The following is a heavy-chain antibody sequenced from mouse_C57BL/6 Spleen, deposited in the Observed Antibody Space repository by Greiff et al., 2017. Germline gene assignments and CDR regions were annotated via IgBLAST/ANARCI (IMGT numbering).Heavy chain of an antibody. D-gene: IGHD3-2*02. CDR2: ISPGSGST. J-gene: IGHJ3*01. Sequence: QVQLQQPGAELVKPGASVKMSCKASGYTFTSYWITWVKQRPGQGLEWIGDISPGSGSTNYNEKFKSKATLTVDTSSSTAYMQLSSLTSEDSAVYYCASPAQAAAWFAYWGQGTLVTVSA. CDR1: GYTFTSYW. CDR3: ASPAQAAAWFAY. V-gene: IGHV1-55*01.